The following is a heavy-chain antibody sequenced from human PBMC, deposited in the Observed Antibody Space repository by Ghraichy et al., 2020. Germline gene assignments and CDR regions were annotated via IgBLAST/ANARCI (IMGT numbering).Heavy chain of an antibody. CDR3: AKDRDSSGWDWFDP. CDR2: ISGDGGST. Sequence: GGSLRLSCAASGFTFDDYAMHWVRQAPGKGLEWVSLISGDGGSTYYADSVKGRFTISRDNSKNSLYLQMNSLRTEDTALYYCAKDRDSSGWDWFDPWGQGTLVTVSS. CDR1: GFTFDDYA. J-gene: IGHJ5*02. D-gene: IGHD3-22*01. V-gene: IGHV3-43*02.